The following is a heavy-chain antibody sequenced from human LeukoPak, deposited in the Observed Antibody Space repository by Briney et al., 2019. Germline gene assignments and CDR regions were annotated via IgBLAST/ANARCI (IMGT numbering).Heavy chain of an antibody. D-gene: IGHD1-26*01. CDR1: GGSFSGYY. CDR2: INHSGST. Sequence: SETLSLTCAVYGGSFSGYYWSWIRQPPGKGLEWIGEINHSGSTNYNPSLKSRVTISVDPSKNQFSLKLSSVTAADTAVYYCARKRALKLLSWFDPWGQGTLVTVSS. J-gene: IGHJ5*02. CDR3: ARKRALKLLSWFDP. V-gene: IGHV4-34*01.